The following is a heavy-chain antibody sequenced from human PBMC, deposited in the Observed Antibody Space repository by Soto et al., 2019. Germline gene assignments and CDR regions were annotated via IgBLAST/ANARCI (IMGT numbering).Heavy chain of an antibody. CDR2: IKSKTNGGTT. J-gene: IGHJ6*02. Sequence: EVQLVESGGGLVKPGGSLRLSCATSRFTFSNAWMSWVRQAPGKGLEWVGRIKSKTNGGTTDYAAPVKGRFTISRDDSKNTLYLQMNSLKTEDTGMYYCTTSSNTSLYNFYYGMDLWGQGTTVTVSS. CDR1: RFTFSNAW. V-gene: IGHV3-15*01. D-gene: IGHD2-2*01. CDR3: TTSSNTSLYNFYYGMDL.